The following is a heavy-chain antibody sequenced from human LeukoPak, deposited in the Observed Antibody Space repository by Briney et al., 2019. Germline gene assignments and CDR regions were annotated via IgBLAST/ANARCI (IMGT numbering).Heavy chain of an antibody. D-gene: IGHD5-18*01. CDR3: ARVDTAMMLNYAFDI. CDR1: GGSITSYY. V-gene: IGHV4-4*07. Sequence: SETLSLTCTVSGGSITSYYWSWIRQPAGKGLEWIGRIYTSGSTDYNPSLKSRVTMSVDTSKNQFSLRLTSVTAADTAVYYCARVDTAMMLNYAFDIWGQGTMVTVSS. CDR2: IYTSGST. J-gene: IGHJ3*02.